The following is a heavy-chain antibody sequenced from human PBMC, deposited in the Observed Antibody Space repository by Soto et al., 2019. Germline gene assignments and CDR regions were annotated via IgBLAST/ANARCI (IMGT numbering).Heavy chain of an antibody. V-gene: IGHV4-4*02. CDR1: GGSMNSGNW. Sequence: QVQLQESGPGLVKPSETLSLTCAISGGSMNSGNWWSWVRQPPGKGLEWIGEIYHTGSTNYNPSLKRRVTISVDKSKNQFSLKMKSATAADTAVYYCARNMAREVTLDYWGQGTLVTVSS. D-gene: IGHD3-10*01. CDR3: ARNMAREVTLDY. J-gene: IGHJ4*02. CDR2: IYHTGST.